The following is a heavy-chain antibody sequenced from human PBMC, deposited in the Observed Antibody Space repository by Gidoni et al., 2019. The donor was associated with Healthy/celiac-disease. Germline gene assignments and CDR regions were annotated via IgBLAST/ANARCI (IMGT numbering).Heavy chain of an antibody. CDR2: IYPGDSDT. CDR3: ARGDIVVVPAARSTPHFDY. D-gene: IGHD2-2*01. V-gene: IGHV5-51*01. J-gene: IGHJ4*02. Sequence: EVKRVRSGAGGKKPGESLKISGKGSGYSLTGYGIGWVRQMPGKGLEWMGIIYPGDSDTRYSPSFQGQVTISADKSISTAYLQWSSLKASDTAMYYCARGDIVVVPAARSTPHFDYWGQGTLVTVSS. CDR1: GYSLTGYG.